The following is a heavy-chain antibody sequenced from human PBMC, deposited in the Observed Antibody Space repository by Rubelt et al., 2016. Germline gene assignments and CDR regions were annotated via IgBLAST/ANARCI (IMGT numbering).Heavy chain of an antibody. J-gene: IGHJ3*01. CDR1: GFTFSTYA. CDR2: ISGSGGSI. V-gene: IGHV3-23*01. Sequence: SLRLSCAASGFTFSTYAMGWVRQAPGKGLAWVSAISGSGGSIYYADSVKGRFTISRDSSKNTVYLQMNSLRAEDTAVYYCTKRHTILGVIIWRGQGTMVTISS. CDR3: TKRHTILGVIIW. D-gene: IGHD3-3*01.